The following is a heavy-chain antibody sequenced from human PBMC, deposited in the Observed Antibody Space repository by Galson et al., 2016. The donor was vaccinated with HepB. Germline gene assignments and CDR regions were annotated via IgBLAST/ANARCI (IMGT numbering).Heavy chain of an antibody. Sequence: SETLSLTCAVSGDSIASQPWWAWVRQAPGKGLEWIGETYHTGNTIYNSTLKSRLAILVDKSKNQFSLRLDSVTVADTAVYYCVTNYDTSGPYVYDTWGQGIMVTVSS. CDR1: GDSIASQPW. CDR2: TYHTGNT. CDR3: VTNYDTSGPYVYDT. V-gene: IGHV4-4*02. D-gene: IGHD3-22*01. J-gene: IGHJ3*02.